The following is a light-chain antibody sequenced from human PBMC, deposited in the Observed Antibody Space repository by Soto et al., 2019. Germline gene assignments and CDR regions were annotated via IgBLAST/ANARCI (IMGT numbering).Light chain of an antibody. V-gene: IGKV1-5*03. CDR3: QQYSSYPYT. CDR1: QSISSW. Sequence: DIQMTQSPSTLSASVGDRVTITCRASQSISSWLAWYQQKPGKAPTLLIYKASSLESGVPSRFSGSGSGTEFTLTISSLKPDDFATYYCQQYSSYPYTFGQGTKLEIK. CDR2: KAS. J-gene: IGKJ2*01.